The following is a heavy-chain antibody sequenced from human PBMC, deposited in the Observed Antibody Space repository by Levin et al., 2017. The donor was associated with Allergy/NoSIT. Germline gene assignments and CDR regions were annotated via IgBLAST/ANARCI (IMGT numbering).Heavy chain of an antibody. J-gene: IGHJ4*02. D-gene: IGHD3-22*01. V-gene: IGHV3-11*01. CDR1: GFTFSDYY. CDR2: ISSSGSTI. Sequence: LSLTCAASGFTFSDYYMSWIRQAPGKGLEWVSYISSSGSTIYYADSVKGRFTISRDNAKNSLYLQMNSLRAEDTAVYYCASSVDYYDSSGYYRPFDYWGQGTLVTVSS. CDR3: ASSVDYYDSSGYYRPFDY.